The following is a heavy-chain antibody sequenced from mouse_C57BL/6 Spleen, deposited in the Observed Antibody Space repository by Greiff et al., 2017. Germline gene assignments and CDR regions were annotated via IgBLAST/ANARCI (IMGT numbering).Heavy chain of an antibody. CDR2: IWSGGST. D-gene: IGHD2-5*01. Sequence: QVQLKQSGPGLVQPSQSLSITCTVSGFSLTSYGVHWVRQPPGKGLEWLGVIWSGGSTDYNAAFISRLSISKDNSKSQVFFKRNSLQADDTAIYYCAPAIYSNYGAMDYWGQGTSVTVSS. V-gene: IGHV2-4*01. J-gene: IGHJ4*01. CDR1: GFSLTSYG. CDR3: APAIYSNYGAMDY.